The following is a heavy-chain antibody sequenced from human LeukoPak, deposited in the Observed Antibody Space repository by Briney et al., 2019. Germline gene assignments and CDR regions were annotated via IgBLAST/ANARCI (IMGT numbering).Heavy chain of an antibody. D-gene: IGHD3-10*01. J-gene: IGHJ5*02. CDR1: GFIFSGYA. Sequence: PGGSLRLSCVASGFIFSGYAMQWVRQAPGKRLEYVSGISPDGTNIFYADSVKGRFTISRDNSKSTLFLQMNSLRAEDTAVYYCARKAGSGNWFDPWGQGTLVTVSS. V-gene: IGHV3-64*02. CDR3: ARKAGSGNWFDP. CDR2: ISPDGTNI.